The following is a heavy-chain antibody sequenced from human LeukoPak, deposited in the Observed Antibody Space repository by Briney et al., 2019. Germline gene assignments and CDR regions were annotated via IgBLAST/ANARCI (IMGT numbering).Heavy chain of an antibody. CDR2: ISCSGSIK. CDR1: GFAFNSYE. V-gene: IGHV3-48*03. J-gene: IGHJ4*02. D-gene: IGHD6-19*01. CDR3: ARARYTSGWETLDY. Sequence: AGGSLRLSCIASGFAFNSYEMNWVRQAPGKGLEWVSYISCSGSIKHYADSVKGRFTISRDNAKNSLYLQMNSLRAEDTAVYYCARARYTSGWETLDYWGQGTLVTVSS.